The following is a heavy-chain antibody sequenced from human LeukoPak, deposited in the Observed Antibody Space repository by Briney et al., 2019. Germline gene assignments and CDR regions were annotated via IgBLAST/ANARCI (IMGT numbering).Heavy chain of an antibody. J-gene: IGHJ5*02. D-gene: IGHD5-18*01. CDR1: GGSFSAYY. CDR2: INHSGSS. Sequence: SETLSLTCAVYGGSFSAYYWTWIRQPPAKGLEWIGEINHSGSSNYNSSLRSRVTLSVDTSSKQFSLRLSSVTAADTAVYYCAPRGDIEHSYVYGKWFDPWGQGTRVIVSS. CDR3: APRGDIEHSYVYGKWFDP. V-gene: IGHV4-34*01.